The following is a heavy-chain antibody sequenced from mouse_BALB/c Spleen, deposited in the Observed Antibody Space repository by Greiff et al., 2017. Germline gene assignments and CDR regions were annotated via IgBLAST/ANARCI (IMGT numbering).Heavy chain of an antibody. J-gene: IGHJ3*01. V-gene: IGHV5-12-2*01. CDR2: ISNGGGST. D-gene: IGHD1-2*01. CDR1: GFTFSSYT. CDR3: ASYGYSFAY. Sequence: EVMLVESGGGLVQPGGSLKLSCAASGFTFSSYTMSWVRQTPEKRLEWVAYISNGGGSTYYPDTVKGRFTISRDNAKNTLYLQMSSLKSEDTAMYYCASYGYSFAYWGQGTLVTVSA.